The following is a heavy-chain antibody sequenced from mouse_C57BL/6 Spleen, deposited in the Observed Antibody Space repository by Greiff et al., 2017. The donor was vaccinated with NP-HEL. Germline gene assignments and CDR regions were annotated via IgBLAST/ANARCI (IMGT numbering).Heavy chain of an antibody. V-gene: IGHV5-9-1*02. D-gene: IGHD2-5*01. Sequence: EVQLVESGEGLVKPGGSLKLSCAASGFTFSSYAMSWVRQTPEKRLEWVAYISSGGDYIYYADTVKGRFTISRDNARNTLYLQMSSLKSEDAYMYYSTRSNYRYYAMDYWGQGTTVTVSS. J-gene: IGHJ4*01. CDR1: GFTFSSYA. CDR2: ISSGGDYI. CDR3: TRSNYRYYAMDY.